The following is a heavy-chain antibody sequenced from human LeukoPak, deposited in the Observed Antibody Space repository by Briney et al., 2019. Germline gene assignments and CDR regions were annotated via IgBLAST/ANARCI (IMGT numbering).Heavy chain of an antibody. CDR3: ARDLRGYSYGPYFDY. CDR1: GYTFTSYD. V-gene: IGHV1-8*03. CDR2: MNPNSGNT. J-gene: IGHJ4*02. Sequence: ASVKVSCKASGYTFTSYDINWVRQATGQGLEWMGWMNPNSGNTGYAQKFQGRVTITRNTSISTAYMELSSLRSEDTAVYYCARDLRGYSYGPYFDYWGQGTLVTVSS. D-gene: IGHD5-18*01.